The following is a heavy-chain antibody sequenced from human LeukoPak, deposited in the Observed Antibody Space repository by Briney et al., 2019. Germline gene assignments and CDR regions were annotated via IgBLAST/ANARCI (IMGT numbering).Heavy chain of an antibody. CDR3: ARSLRPRDYYDSSGYLFDY. Sequence: SETLSLTCTVSGASISSYYWSWIRQPAGKGLEWIGRIYTSGSTNYNPSLKSRVTISVDTSKNQFSLKLSSVTAADTAVYYCARSLRPRDYYDSSGYLFDYWGQGTLVTVSS. CDR1: GASISSYY. V-gene: IGHV4-4*07. D-gene: IGHD3-22*01. CDR2: IYTSGST. J-gene: IGHJ4*02.